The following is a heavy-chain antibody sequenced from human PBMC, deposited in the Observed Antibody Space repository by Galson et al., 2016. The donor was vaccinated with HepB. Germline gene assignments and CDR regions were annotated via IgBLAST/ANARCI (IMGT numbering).Heavy chain of an antibody. CDR3: ARFGGSLGMDV. J-gene: IGHJ6*02. CDR2: IWYGGSNK. V-gene: IGHV3-33*01. CDR1: GFTFSDFG. D-gene: IGHD2-15*01. Sequence: SLRLSCAASGFTFSDFGMHWVRQAPGKGLEWVALIWYGGSNKHYADSVKGRFTISRDNSKNTLYLQMNSLTAEDTAVYYCARFGGSLGMDVWGQGTTVTVSS.